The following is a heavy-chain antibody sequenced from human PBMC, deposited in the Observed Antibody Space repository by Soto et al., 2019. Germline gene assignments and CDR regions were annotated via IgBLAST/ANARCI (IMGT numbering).Heavy chain of an antibody. Sequence: XSVKVSCKASGYPFNCYGRSWVRQAPGQGLEWVGWISAHNGDTKYAQNLQGRLTLTTDTSTSTAYMELTSLKSDDTAVYYCARDWSPYFDSSGLMWFSCGEGALVTV. D-gene: IGHD3-22*01. CDR3: ARDWSPYFDSSGLMWFS. J-gene: IGHJ5*02. CDR1: GYPFNCYG. V-gene: IGHV1-18*04. CDR2: ISAHNGDT.